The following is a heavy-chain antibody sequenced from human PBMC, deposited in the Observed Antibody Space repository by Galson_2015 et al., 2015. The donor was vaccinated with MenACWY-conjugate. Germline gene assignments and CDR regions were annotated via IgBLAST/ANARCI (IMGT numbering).Heavy chain of an antibody. V-gene: IGHV3-23*01. Sequence: SLRLSCAASGFTFSSYAMSWVRQAPGKGLEWVSAISGSGGSAYYADSVKGRSIISRDNSKNTLYLQMNSLRAEDTAVYYCAKDAMSGTYYYDSSGYYTGPSDYWGQGTLVTVSS. CDR2: ISGSGGSA. CDR3: AKDAMSGTYYYDSSGYYTGPSDY. J-gene: IGHJ4*02. D-gene: IGHD3-22*01. CDR1: GFTFSSYA.